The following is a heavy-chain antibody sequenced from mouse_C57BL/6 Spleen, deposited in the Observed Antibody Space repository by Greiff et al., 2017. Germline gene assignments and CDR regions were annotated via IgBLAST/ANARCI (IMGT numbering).Heavy chain of an antibody. CDR1: GFNIKDDY. CDR3: IPGSRYWYFDV. V-gene: IGHV14-4*01. Sequence: VQLKESGAELVRPGASVKLSCTASGFNIKDDYMHWVKQRPEQGLEWIGWIDPENGDTEYASKFQGKATITADTSSNTAYLQLSSLTSEDTAVYYCIPGSRYWYFDVWGTGTTVTVSS. CDR2: IDPENGDT. J-gene: IGHJ1*03. D-gene: IGHD1-1*01.